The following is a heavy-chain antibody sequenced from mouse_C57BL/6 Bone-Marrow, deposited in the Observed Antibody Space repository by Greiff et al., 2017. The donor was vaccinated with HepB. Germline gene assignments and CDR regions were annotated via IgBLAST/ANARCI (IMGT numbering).Heavy chain of an antibody. J-gene: IGHJ3*01. CDR3: AWVAQARWFAY. CDR2: INPNNGGT. CDR1: GYTFTDYY. Sequence: EVQLQQSGPELVKPGASVKISCKASGYTFTDYYMNWVKQSHGKSLEWIGDINPNNGGTSYNQKFKGKATLTVDKSSSTAYMQLSSLTSEDSAVYYCAWVAQARWFAYWGQGTLVTVSA. D-gene: IGHD3-2*02. V-gene: IGHV1-26*01.